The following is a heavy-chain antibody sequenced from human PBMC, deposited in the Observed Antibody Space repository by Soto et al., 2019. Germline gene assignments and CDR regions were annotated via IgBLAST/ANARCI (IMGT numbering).Heavy chain of an antibody. D-gene: IGHD3-10*01. Sequence: GGSLRLSCAASGFTFSSYDMHWVRQATGKGLEWVSAIGTAGDPYYPGSVKGRFTISRENAKNSLYLQMNSLRAGDTAVYYCARAGAYEYGSGSYYFDYWCQGTLVTVSS. CDR3: ARAGAYEYGSGSYYFDY. V-gene: IGHV3-13*05. CDR2: IGTAGDP. CDR1: GFTFSSYD. J-gene: IGHJ4*02.